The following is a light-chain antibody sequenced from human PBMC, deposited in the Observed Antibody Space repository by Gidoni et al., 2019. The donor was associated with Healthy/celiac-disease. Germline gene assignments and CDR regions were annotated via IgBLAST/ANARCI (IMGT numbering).Light chain of an antibody. J-gene: IGKJ2*01. V-gene: IGKV3-11*01. CDR2: DAS. CDR3: QQRSNWYT. Sequence: DIVLTQSPATLSSSPGERATLSCSASQSVSSYLAWYQQKPGQAPRLLIYDASNRATGIPARFSGSGSGTDFTLTISSLEPEDFAVYYCQQRSNWYTFGQGTKLEIK. CDR1: QSVSSY.